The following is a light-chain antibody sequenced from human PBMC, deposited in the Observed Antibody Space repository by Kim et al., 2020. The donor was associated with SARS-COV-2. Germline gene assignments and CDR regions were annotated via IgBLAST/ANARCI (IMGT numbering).Light chain of an antibody. CDR3: QRYGNSPSLT. J-gene: IGKJ4*01. Sequence: AGERATLSCRASQSVTRDHLAWYQQKPGQAPRLLIYAASSRVTGIPERFSGSGSGTDFTLTITRLEPEDFAVYYCQRYGNSPSLTFGGGTKVDIK. CDR2: AAS. V-gene: IGKV3-20*01. CDR1: QSVTRDH.